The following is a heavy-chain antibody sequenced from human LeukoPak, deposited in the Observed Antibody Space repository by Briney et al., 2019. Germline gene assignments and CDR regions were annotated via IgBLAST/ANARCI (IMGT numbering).Heavy chain of an antibody. J-gene: IGHJ3*02. CDR2: IYYSGST. CDR1: GFTFSSYA. D-gene: IGHD6-19*01. Sequence: GSLRLSCAASGFTFSSYAMSWIRQPPGKGLEWIGYIYYSGSTNYNPSLKSRVTISVDTSKNQFSLKLSSVTAADTAVYYCASTSSGWTGDDAFDIWGQGTMVTVSS. V-gene: IGHV4-59*01. CDR3: ASTSSGWTGDDAFDI.